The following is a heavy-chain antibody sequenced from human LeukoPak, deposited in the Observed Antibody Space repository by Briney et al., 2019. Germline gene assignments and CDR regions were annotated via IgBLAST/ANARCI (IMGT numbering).Heavy chain of an antibody. CDR2: INPSDDST. J-gene: IGHJ4*02. CDR3: AREPVEIEQPLDY. D-gene: IGHD6-13*01. V-gene: IGHV1-46*02. Sequence: GASVKVSCKASGYTFNSSYMHWVRQAPGQGLEWMGIINPSDDSTRYAQKFQGRVTMTKDTSTNTVYMHLSSLSSDDTAVFYCAREPVEIEQPLDYWGQGTLVTVSS. CDR1: GYTFNSSY.